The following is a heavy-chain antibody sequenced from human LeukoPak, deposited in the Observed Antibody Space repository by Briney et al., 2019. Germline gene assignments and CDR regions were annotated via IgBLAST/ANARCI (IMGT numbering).Heavy chain of an antibody. CDR1: GFTFSNYG. CDR2: ISFSGDTT. J-gene: IGHJ6*02. Sequence: GGSLRLSCAASGFTFSNYGMSWVRQAPGKGLEWVSAISFSGDTTNYADSVKGRFSISRDNSKNTLYLQMNSLRAEDTALYYCAKTRNYYYDGVDVWGQGTTVTVSS. CDR3: AKTRNYYYDGVDV. V-gene: IGHV3-23*01.